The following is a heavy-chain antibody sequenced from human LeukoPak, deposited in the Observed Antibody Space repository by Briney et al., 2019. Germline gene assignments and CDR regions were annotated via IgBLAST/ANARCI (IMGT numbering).Heavy chain of an antibody. CDR3: ARGLSRSFAFDI. V-gene: IGHV4-39*07. D-gene: IGHD2-2*01. J-gene: IGHJ3*02. CDR2: IYHSGST. Sequence: SETLSLTCTVSGGSISNVNYYWGWIRQPPGKGLQWIGEIYHSGSTNYNPSLKSRVTISVDKSKNQFSLKLSSVTAADTAVYYCARGLSRSFAFDIWGQGTMVTVSS. CDR1: GGSISNVNYY.